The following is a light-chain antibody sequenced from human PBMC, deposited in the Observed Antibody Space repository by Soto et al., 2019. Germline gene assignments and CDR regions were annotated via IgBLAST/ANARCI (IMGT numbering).Light chain of an antibody. J-gene: IGLJ2*01. V-gene: IGLV1-44*01. CDR3: EAWDDSLYGAV. CDR2: NND. Sequence: QAVVTQPPSASGTPRQRVTISCSGSSSNIGANPINWYQQLPGTAPKLLIYNNDQRPSGVPDRFSASKSGTSASLAISGLQSEDEADYYCEAWDDSLYGAVLGGGTKLTVL. CDR1: SSNIGANP.